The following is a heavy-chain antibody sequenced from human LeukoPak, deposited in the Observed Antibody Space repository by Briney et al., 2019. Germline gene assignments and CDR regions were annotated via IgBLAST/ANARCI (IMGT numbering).Heavy chain of an antibody. CDR2: IKSDGKT. V-gene: IGHV3-74*01. J-gene: IGHJ1*01. CDR3: ARAPSEIGGYYPEYFRH. CDR1: GFTFSSYW. D-gene: IGHD3-22*01. Sequence: PGGSLRLSCAASGFTFSSYWMHWVRQAPGKGLVWVSRIKSDGKTNYEDSVKGRFTISRDNAKNTVSLQMNSLRAEDTGVYYCARAPSEIGGYYPEYFRHWGQGTLVTVSS.